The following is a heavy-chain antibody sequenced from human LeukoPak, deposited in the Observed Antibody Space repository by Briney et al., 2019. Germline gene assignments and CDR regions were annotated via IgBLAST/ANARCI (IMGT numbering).Heavy chain of an antibody. J-gene: IGHJ4*02. CDR1: GGSISSYY. CDR3: ARGHYSSSWYVFDY. D-gene: IGHD6-13*01. V-gene: IGHV4-59*01. CDR2: IYYSGST. Sequence: SETLSLTCTVSGGSISSYYWSWIRQPPGEGLEWIGYIYYSGSTNYNPSLKSRVTISVDTSKNQFSLKLSSVTAADTAVYHCARGHYSSSWYVFDYWGQGTLVPVSS.